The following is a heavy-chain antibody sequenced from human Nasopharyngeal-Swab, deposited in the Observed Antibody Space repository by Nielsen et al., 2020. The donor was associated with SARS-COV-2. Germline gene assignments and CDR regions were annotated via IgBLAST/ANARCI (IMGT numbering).Heavy chain of an antibody. CDR2: INSDGGST. V-gene: IGHV3-74*01. D-gene: IGHD6-13*01. CDR3: ARAWQQLADV. CDR1: GFTFSSYW. J-gene: IGHJ6*04. Sequence: GESLKISCAASGFTFSSYWMHWVRQAPGKGLVWVSRINSDGGSTSYADSVKGRFTISRDNAKNTLYLQMNSLRAEDTAVYYCARAWQQLADVWGKGTTVTVSS.